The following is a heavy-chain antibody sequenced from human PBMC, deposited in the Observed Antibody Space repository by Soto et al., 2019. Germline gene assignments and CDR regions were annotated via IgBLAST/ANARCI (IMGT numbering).Heavy chain of an antibody. CDR1: GYTFTGYY. J-gene: IGHJ6*02. Sequence: ASVKVSCKASGYTFTGYYMHWVRQAPGQGLEWIGWINPNSGGTNYAQKFQGWVTMTRDTSISTAYMELSRLRSDDTAVYYCARSRYYDSSGYYQPGHYYYGMDVWGQGTTVTVSS. CDR2: INPNSGGT. V-gene: IGHV1-2*04. D-gene: IGHD3-22*01. CDR3: ARSRYYDSSGYYQPGHYYYGMDV.